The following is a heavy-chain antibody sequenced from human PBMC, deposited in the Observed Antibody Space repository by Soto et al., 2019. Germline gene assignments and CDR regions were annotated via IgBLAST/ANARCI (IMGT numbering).Heavy chain of an antibody. CDR2: IYYSGST. Sequence: SETLSLTCTVSGGSISSSSYYWGWIRQPPGKGLEWIGSIYYSGSTYYNPSLKSRITTSVDPSKKQFSLKMRSVTAADTAVYYCARDSFPPYSSSSKGFDYWGQGSLVTVSS. CDR3: ARDSFPPYSSSSKGFDY. J-gene: IGHJ4*02. CDR1: GGSISSSSYY. V-gene: IGHV4-39*07. D-gene: IGHD6-6*01.